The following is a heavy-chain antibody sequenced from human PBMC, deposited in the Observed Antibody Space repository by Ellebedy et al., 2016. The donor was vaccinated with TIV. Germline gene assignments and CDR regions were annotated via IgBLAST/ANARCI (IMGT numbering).Heavy chain of an antibody. D-gene: IGHD3-10*01. CDR2: ISGSGGYT. CDR1: GFTFSTYA. Sequence: GESLKISCAASGFTFSTYAMNWVRRAPGKGLDWVSTISGSGGYTYYADSVKGRFTISRDNAKNTLYLHMNSLRAEDTAVYYCSSYSFGWGQGTLVTVSS. J-gene: IGHJ4*02. CDR3: SSYSFG. V-gene: IGHV3-23*01.